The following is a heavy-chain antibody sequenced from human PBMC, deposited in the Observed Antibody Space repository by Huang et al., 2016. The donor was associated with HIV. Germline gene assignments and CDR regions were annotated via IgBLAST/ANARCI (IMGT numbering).Heavy chain of an antibody. J-gene: IGHJ2*01. Sequence: QVQLYQWGAGPLRPSETLSLTCGVSGWSCQGYYGMWLRQAPGGGLEWIGEVNHGGSTKYNPALNSRVTISVDTSKIQFSLNLTSVTATDTADYYCATSRSGSGWFLDIWGRGTLVSVS. CDR3: ATSRSGSGWFLDI. D-gene: IGHD6-19*01. CDR1: GWSCQGYY. CDR2: VNHGGST. V-gene: IGHV4-34*01.